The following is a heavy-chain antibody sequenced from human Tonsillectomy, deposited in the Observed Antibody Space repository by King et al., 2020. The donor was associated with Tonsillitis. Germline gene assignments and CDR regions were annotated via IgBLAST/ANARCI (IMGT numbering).Heavy chain of an antibody. D-gene: IGHD5-18*01. J-gene: IGHJ4*02. V-gene: IGHV4-59*01. CDR1: GGSISSYY. Sequence: QLQESGPGLVKPSETLSLTCTVSGGSISSYYWSWIRQPPGKGLEWSGYIYYSRSTNYNPSLTSRVTISVDTSKNQFSLKLSSVTAADTAVYYCTRDRGYGFLFDYWGQGTLVTVSS. CDR2: IYYSRST. CDR3: TRDRGYGFLFDY.